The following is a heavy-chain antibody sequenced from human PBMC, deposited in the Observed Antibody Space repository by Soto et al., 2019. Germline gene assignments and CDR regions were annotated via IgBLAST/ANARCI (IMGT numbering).Heavy chain of an antibody. J-gene: IGHJ3*02. CDR2: ISNSGRTI. CDR1: GFTFSTYE. Sequence: GGSLRLSCVASGFTFSTYEMQWVRQAPGKGLEWVSYISNSGRTIYYADSVKGRFTISRDNAKNSLYLQMNSLRAEDTALYYCAKDNGVGLVRSFDIWGQGTMVTVSS. CDR3: AKDNGVGLVRSFDI. V-gene: IGHV3-48*03. D-gene: IGHD6-6*01.